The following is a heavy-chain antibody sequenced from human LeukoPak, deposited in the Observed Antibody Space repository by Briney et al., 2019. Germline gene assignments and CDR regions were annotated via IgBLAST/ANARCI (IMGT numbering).Heavy chain of an antibody. D-gene: IGHD3-22*01. Sequence: SGGSLRLSCAASGFTFSSYGMSWVRQAPGKGLEWVSAISGSGGSTYYADSVKGRFTISRDNSKNTLYLQMNSLRAEDTAVYYCAKDHHDSSGYYLFDYWGQGTLVTVSS. CDR1: GFTFSSYG. J-gene: IGHJ4*02. V-gene: IGHV3-23*01. CDR2: ISGSGGST. CDR3: AKDHHDSSGYYLFDY.